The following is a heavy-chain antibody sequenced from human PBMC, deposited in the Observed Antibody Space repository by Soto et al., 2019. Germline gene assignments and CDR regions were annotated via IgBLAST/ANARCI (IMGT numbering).Heavy chain of an antibody. CDR1: GYSFTSYG. J-gene: IGHJ3*01. V-gene: IGHV1-18*04. CDR2: ISAHTGSS. CDR3: ARVFFYHVSDSRGCSFGAFDF. Sequence: GASVKVSCKASGYSFTSYGMSWVRQAPGQGIEWMGWISAHTGSSEYVQRFQGRVTTTTDRSPSTAYMELSSLRSDDTAVYYCARVFFYHVSDSRGCSFGAFDFWGPGTLVTVSS. D-gene: IGHD3-22*01.